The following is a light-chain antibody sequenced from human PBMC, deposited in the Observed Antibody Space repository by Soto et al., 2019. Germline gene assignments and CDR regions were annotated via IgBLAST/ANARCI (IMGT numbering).Light chain of an antibody. CDR2: AAS. CDR1: QSISSY. CDR3: QQSYSTWIT. V-gene: IGKV1-39*01. J-gene: IGKJ5*01. Sequence: DMQITHSPSSLSASVLNRVTITCRASQSISSYLNWYQQKPGKAPKVLIYAASSLQSGVPSRFSGSGSGTDFTLTISSLQPEDFATYYCQQSYSTWITFGQGTRLEIK.